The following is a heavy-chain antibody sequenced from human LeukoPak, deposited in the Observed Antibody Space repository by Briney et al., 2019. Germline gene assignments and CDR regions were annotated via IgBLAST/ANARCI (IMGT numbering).Heavy chain of an antibody. J-gene: IGHJ4*02. CDR1: GFTVSSNY. D-gene: IGHD4-17*01. V-gene: IGHV3-53*01. CDR3: ARRGGRSDYGDYRPFDY. Sequence: PGGSLRLSCAASGFTVSSNYMTWVRQAPGQGLEWVSVIYFGGTTYYADSVKGRFAISGDNAKNSLYLQMNSLRAEDTAVYYCARRGGRSDYGDYRPFDYWGQGTLVTVSS. CDR2: IYFGGTT.